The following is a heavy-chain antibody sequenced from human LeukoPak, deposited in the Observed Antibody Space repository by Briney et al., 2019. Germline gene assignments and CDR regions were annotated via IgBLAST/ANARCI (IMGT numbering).Heavy chain of an antibody. CDR2: IYSGGST. CDR1: GXTVSSNY. J-gene: IGHJ4*02. D-gene: IGHD3-22*01. CDR3: ASHYDSSGYPVDY. Sequence: SGGSLRLSCAASGXTVSSNYMSWVRQAPGKGLEWVSVIYSGGSTYYADSVKGRFTISRHNSKNTLYLQMNSLRAEDTAVYYCASHYDSSGYPVDYWGQGTLVTVSS. V-gene: IGHV3-53*04.